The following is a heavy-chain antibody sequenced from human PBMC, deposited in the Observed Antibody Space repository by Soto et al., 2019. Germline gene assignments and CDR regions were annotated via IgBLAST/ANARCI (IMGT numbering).Heavy chain of an antibody. CDR3: VKPPVITASYYYYDMDV. V-gene: IGHV3-23*01. D-gene: IGHD4-4*01. CDR2: TSGSGIST. CDR1: GFTFSTYP. Sequence: GGSLRLSCAASGFTFSTYPMSWVRQAPGKGLEWVSGTSGSGISTYYTDSVKGRFTISRDNSKNTVFLQMNSLRDEDTAVYYCVKPPVITASYYYYDMDVWGQGTTVTVSS. J-gene: IGHJ6*02.